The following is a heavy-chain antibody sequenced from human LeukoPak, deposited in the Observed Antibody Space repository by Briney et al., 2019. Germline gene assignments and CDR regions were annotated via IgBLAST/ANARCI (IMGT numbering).Heavy chain of an antibody. Sequence: PGGSLRLSCAASGFTFSSYAMHWVRQAPGKGLEYVSAISSNGISTFYANSVKGRFIVSRDNSKNTLYLQMNSLRAEDTAVYYCARDRWGYSYGGDWGQGTLVTVSS. CDR1: GFTFSSYA. V-gene: IGHV3-64*01. D-gene: IGHD5-18*01. CDR3: ARDRWGYSYGGD. CDR2: ISSNGIST. J-gene: IGHJ4*02.